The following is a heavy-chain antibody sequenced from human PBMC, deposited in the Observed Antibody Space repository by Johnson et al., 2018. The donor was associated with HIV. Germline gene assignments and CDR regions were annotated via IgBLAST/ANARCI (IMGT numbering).Heavy chain of an antibody. D-gene: IGHD3-9*01. CDR3: AKHISYDILTGYYDWDAFDF. Sequence: VQLVESGGGVVQPGRSLRLSCAASGFTFSSYGMHWVRQAPGKGLEWVALIWHDGTDKYYADSVKGRFIISRDNRKNTLYLQMNSLSAEDTAMYFCAKHISYDILTGYYDWDAFDFWGQGTMVTVSS. CDR2: IWHDGTDK. V-gene: IGHV3-33*06. CDR1: GFTFSSYG. J-gene: IGHJ3*01.